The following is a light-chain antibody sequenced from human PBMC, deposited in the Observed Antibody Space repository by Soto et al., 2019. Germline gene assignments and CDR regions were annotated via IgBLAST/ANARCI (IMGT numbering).Light chain of an antibody. Sequence: EIVLTQSPGTLSLSPGDRATLSCRASQVIRNDFLAWYQQKPGQAPSLLIYGASRRATGIPDRFSGSGSGKDFNCTIIRLEPEDCAVYYCHQWGMSTHAFGQGSKVEIK. CDR1: QVIRNDF. CDR2: GAS. V-gene: IGKV3-20*01. CDR3: HQWGMSTHA. J-gene: IGKJ1*01.